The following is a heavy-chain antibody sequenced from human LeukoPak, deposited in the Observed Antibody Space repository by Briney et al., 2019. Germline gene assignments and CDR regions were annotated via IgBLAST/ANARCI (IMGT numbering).Heavy chain of an antibody. CDR1: GFTFSYYS. J-gene: IGHJ1*01. V-gene: IGHV3-48*01. D-gene: IGHD3-3*01. CDR2: IDSSSATT. Sequence: PGGSLRLSCAASGFTFSYYSMTWVRQAPGKGLERVSYIDSSSATTYYAASVKGRSLISRDNAKNSLFLQINSLRAEDTAVYYCAGSTVWSGIFQYWGQGTLVTVSS. CDR3: AGSTVWSGIFQY.